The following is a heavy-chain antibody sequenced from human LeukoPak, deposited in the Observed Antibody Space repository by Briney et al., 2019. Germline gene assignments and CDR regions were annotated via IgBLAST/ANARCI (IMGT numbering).Heavy chain of an antibody. Sequence: ASVKVSCKASGYTFTGYYMHWVRQAPGQALEWMGWINPNSGGTSYAQKFQGRVTMTRDTSISTAYMELSRLRSDDTAVYYCARANLQLWFDYWGQGTLVTVSS. V-gene: IGHV1-2*02. D-gene: IGHD5-18*01. J-gene: IGHJ4*02. CDR3: ARANLQLWFDY. CDR2: INPNSGGT. CDR1: GYTFTGYY.